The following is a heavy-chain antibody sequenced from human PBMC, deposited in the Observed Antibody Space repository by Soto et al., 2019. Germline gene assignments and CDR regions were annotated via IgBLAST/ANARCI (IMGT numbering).Heavy chain of an antibody. D-gene: IGHD6-6*01. CDR1: GYSFTSYW. CDR3: ARRGWEYSSSSFYYYGIDV. CDR2: IDPSDSYT. V-gene: IGHV5-10-1*01. J-gene: IGHJ6*02. Sequence: GESLKISCKGSGYSFTSYWISWVRQMPGKGLEWMGRIDPSDSYTNYSPSFQGHVTISADKSISTAYLQWSSLKASDTAMYYCARRGWEYSSSSFYYYGIDVWGQGTTVTVSS.